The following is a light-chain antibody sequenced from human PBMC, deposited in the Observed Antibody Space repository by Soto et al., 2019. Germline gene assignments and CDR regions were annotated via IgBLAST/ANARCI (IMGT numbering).Light chain of an antibody. Sequence: IQITQSSSTLSAYEGDRVTISCRASQSIIRWLAWYQQKPGKAPKLLIYDASSLESGVPSRFSGSGSGTEFTLTISSLQPDDFATDYCQQYNSYSWTFGQGTKV. V-gene: IGKV1-5*01. J-gene: IGKJ1*01. CDR3: QQYNSYSWT. CDR2: DAS. CDR1: QSIIRW.